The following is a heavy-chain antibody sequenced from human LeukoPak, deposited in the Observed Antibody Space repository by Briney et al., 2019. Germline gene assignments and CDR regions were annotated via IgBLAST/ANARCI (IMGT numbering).Heavy chain of an antibody. Sequence: PSETLSLTCAVSGGSISSGGYSWSWIRQPPGKGLEWIGYIYHSGSTYYNPSLKSRVTISVDRSKNQVSLKLSSVTAADTAVYYCARMDFWSGYLNYWGQGTLVTVSS. V-gene: IGHV4-30-2*01. CDR1: GGSISSGGYS. CDR3: ARMDFWSGYLNY. J-gene: IGHJ4*02. CDR2: IYHSGST. D-gene: IGHD3-3*01.